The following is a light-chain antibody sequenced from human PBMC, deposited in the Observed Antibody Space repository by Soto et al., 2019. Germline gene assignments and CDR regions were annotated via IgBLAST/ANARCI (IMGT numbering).Light chain of an antibody. J-gene: IGKJ1*01. CDR2: AAS. V-gene: IGKV1-39*01. CDR1: QSISNY. CDR3: QQSYSTPRT. Sequence: DIQMTQSPSSLSVSVGDRVTITCRASQSISNYLNWYQQKPGKAPKLLIYAASTLQSGVPSRFSGSGSVTDFTLTVSSLQPEDFATYYCQQSYSTPRTFGQGIKVEIK.